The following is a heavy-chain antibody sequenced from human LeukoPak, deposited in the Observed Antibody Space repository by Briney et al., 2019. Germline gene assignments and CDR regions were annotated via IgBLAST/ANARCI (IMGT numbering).Heavy chain of an antibody. V-gene: IGHV3-74*01. D-gene: IGHD3-22*01. CDR1: GFSISTYW. Sequence: GGSLRLSCAASGFSISTYWIHWVRQAPGKGLVWVSRINPDGIPTYYADSVKGRFTISRDNAKNMLYLQMNSLRVEDTAVYYCARDYYDSSGYFWGAGGDYFDYWGQGTLVTVSS. CDR2: INPDGIPT. J-gene: IGHJ4*02. CDR3: ARDYYDSSGYFWGAGGDYFDY.